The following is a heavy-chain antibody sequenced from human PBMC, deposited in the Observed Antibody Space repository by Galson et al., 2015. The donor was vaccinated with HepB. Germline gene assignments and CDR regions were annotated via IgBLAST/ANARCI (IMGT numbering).Heavy chain of an antibody. V-gene: IGHV5-51*01. CDR2: VYPEDSDT. Sequence: QSGAEVKEAGESLKISCKASGYNFPTYWIGWVRQMPGKGLEWMGIVYPEDSDTRYSPSFQGQVSISADKSFSTAYLHWNSLKASDTAIYYCARRGYSTPSGYYALDVWSQGTTVIVSS. CDR3: ARRGYSTPSGYYALDV. CDR1: GYNFPTYW. J-gene: IGHJ6*02. D-gene: IGHD2-2*01.